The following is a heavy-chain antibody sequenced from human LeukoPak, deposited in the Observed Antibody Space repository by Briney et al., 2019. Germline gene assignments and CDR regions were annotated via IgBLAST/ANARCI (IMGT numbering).Heavy chain of an antibody. V-gene: IGHV3-48*02. Sequence: PSETLSLTCTVSSGSISGSSYFWGWIRQAPGKGLEWVSYISVSGGVRSYADSVKGRFTISRDDARNSLYLQMNSLKDEDTAVYYCARDRGYFYDQLDYWGQGTLVTVSS. CDR2: ISVSGGVR. D-gene: IGHD2/OR15-2a*01. J-gene: IGHJ4*02. CDR3: ARDRGYFYDQLDY. CDR1: SGSISGSSYF.